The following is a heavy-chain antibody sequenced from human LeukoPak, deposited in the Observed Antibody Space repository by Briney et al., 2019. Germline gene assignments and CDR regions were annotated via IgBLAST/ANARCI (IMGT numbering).Heavy chain of an antibody. V-gene: IGHV3-66*01. Sequence: GGSLRLSCATSGFTVSSNYMSWVRQAPGKGLEWVSVIYSGGSTYYADSVKGRFTISRDNSKNTLYLQMNSLRAEDTAVYHCASPRGMAPHYYYYGMDVWGQGTTVTVSS. D-gene: IGHD3-10*01. CDR2: IYSGGST. CDR1: GFTVSSNY. J-gene: IGHJ6*02. CDR3: ASPRGMAPHYYYYGMDV.